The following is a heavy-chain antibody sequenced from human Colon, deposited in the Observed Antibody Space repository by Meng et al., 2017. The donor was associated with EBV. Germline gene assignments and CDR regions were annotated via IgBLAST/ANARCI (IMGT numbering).Heavy chain of an antibody. V-gene: IGHV2-5*02. CDR2: IYWDDDK. J-gene: IGHJ4*02. CDR3: AHRHRLRDFDY. D-gene: IGHD4-17*01. CDR1: GSSLSTSGLG. Sequence: QITFEDSGPTPVKPTQTLTLTCTFSGSSLSTSGLGVGLIRQPPGKALEWLALIYWDDDKRYSPSLKNRLTITKDTSKNQVVLTLTNIDPVDTATYYCAHRHRLRDFDYWGQGTLVTVSS.